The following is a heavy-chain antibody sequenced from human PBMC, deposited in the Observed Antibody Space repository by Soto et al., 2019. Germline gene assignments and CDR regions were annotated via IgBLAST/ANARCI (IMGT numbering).Heavy chain of an antibody. CDR3: ARDLSYYSDDC. J-gene: IGHJ4*02. CDR1: GFTFSNHG. D-gene: IGHD1-26*01. Sequence: QVQLAESGGGVVQPGGSLRLSCAASGFTFSNHGMHWVRQAPGKGLEWVAVIWYDGSRKHYADSVEGRFTISRDDSKSTLYLQMNSLRVEDTAGYYCARDLSYYSDDCWGQGTLVTVSS. CDR2: IWYDGSRK. V-gene: IGHV3-33*01.